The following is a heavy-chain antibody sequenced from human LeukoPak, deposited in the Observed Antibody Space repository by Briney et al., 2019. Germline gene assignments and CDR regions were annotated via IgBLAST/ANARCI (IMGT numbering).Heavy chain of an antibody. CDR2: ISSSSSYI. Sequence: GGSLRLSCAASGFTFSSYSMNWVRQAPGKGLEWVSSISSSSSYIYYVDSVKGRFTISRDNAKNSLYLQMNSLRAEDMALYYCAKGQYSSGWYVAFDIWGQGTMVTVSS. CDR3: AKGQYSSGWYVAFDI. D-gene: IGHD6-19*01. V-gene: IGHV3-21*04. CDR1: GFTFSSYS. J-gene: IGHJ3*02.